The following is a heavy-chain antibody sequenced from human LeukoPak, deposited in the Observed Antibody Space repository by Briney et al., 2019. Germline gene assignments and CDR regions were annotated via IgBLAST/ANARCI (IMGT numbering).Heavy chain of an antibody. Sequence: TSETLSLTCAVYGGSFSGYYWSWIRQPPGKGLEWIGYIYYSGSTNYNPSLKSRVTISVDTSKNQFSLKLSSVTAADTAVYYCARDGYNNRAFDIWGQGTMVTVSS. CDR1: GGSFSGYY. V-gene: IGHV4-59*01. J-gene: IGHJ3*02. CDR3: ARDGYNNRAFDI. D-gene: IGHD5-24*01. CDR2: IYYSGST.